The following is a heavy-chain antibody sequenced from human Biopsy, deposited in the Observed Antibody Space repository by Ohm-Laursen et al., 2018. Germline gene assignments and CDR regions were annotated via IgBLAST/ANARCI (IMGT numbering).Heavy chain of an antibody. CDR2: ISSRSSDI. Sequence: SLRLSCAASGFIFSTYTINWVRQAPGEGLGWVSSISSRSSDIYYADSVKGRFTISRDNAKNSLFLHMNSLGAEDTAVYYCARESALKWYQSLSYFNGMDVWGQGTTVTVSS. D-gene: IGHD2-2*01. CDR1: GFIFSTYT. J-gene: IGHJ6*02. V-gene: IGHV3-21*01. CDR3: ARESALKWYQSLSYFNGMDV.